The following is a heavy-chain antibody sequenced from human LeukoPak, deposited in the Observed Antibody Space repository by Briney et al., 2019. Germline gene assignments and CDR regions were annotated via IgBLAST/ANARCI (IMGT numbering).Heavy chain of an antibody. Sequence: GGSLRLSCAGSGFIFIDHTMNWVRQAPGKGLEWVSAISASGGSTYYADSVEGRFAISRDNSKNTVYLQMNSLRAEDTAVYYCARDDSLLQFGCWGQGTLVTVSS. CDR2: ISASGGST. CDR3: ARDDSLLQFGC. V-gene: IGHV3-23*01. D-gene: IGHD5-24*01. J-gene: IGHJ4*02. CDR1: GFIFIDHT.